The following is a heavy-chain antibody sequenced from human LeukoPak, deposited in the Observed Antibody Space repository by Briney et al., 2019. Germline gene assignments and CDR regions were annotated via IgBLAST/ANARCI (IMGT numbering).Heavy chain of an antibody. J-gene: IGHJ4*02. CDR1: GGFISSYY. CDR3: ARGGQTRGYDY. D-gene: IGHD5-12*01. Sequence: SETLFLTCTVSGGFISSYYWSWIRQPPGKGLEWIGYIYYSRSTNYNPSLKSRVTISVDTSKNQFSLKLSSVTAADTAVYYCARGGQTRGYDYWGQGTLVTVSS. CDR2: IYYSRST. V-gene: IGHV4-59*01.